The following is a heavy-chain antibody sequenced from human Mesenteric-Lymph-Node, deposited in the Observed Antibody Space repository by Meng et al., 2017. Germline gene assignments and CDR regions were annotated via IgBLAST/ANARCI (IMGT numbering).Heavy chain of an antibody. CDR1: GFTFDNFA. CDR2: ISGSGGST. D-gene: IGHD6-19*01. CDR3: ANQPTDIIAVAGTILYYYYYGMDV. Sequence: GESLKISCAASGFTFDNFAMGWVRQAPGKGLEWVSAISGSGGSTYYADSVKGRFTISRDNSKNTLYLQMNSLRAEDTAVYYCANQPTDIIAVAGTILYYYYYGMDVWGQGTTVTVSS. J-gene: IGHJ6*02. V-gene: IGHV3-23*01.